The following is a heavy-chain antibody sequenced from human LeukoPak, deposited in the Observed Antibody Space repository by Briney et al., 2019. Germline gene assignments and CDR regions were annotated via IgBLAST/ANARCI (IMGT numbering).Heavy chain of an antibody. CDR2: IIPMLGIA. J-gene: IGHJ4*02. D-gene: IGHD4-23*01. CDR3: ARVPHGGGPPGY. CDR1: GGTFSSYA. Sequence: ASVKVSCKASGGTFSSYAISWVRQAPGQGLEWMGRIIPMLGIADYAQEFQGRVTLIADKSTSTAYMELSSLRSDDTAVYYCARVPHGGGPPGYWGQGTLVTVSS. V-gene: IGHV1-69*04.